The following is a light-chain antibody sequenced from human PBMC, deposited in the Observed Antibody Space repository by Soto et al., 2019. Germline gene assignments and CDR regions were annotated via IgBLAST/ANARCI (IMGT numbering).Light chain of an antibody. CDR3: AGWDDSLDGGV. V-gene: IGLV1-47*01. CDR2: RNS. CDR1: SSNIGSNY. Sequence: QSVLTQPPSVSGTPGQRVTISCSGSSSNIGSNYVFWYQQLPGTAPKLLIYRNSQRPSGVPDRFSGSKSGTSASLAISGLRSEDEADYYCAGWDDSLDGGVFGGGTKLTVL. J-gene: IGLJ3*02.